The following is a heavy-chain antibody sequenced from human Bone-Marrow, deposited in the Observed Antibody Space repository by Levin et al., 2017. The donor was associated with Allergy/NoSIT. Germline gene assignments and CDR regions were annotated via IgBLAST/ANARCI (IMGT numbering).Heavy chain of an antibody. J-gene: IGHJ5*02. V-gene: IGHV3-48*01. D-gene: IGHD5-12*01. CDR1: GFTFSSYS. Sequence: PGGSLRLSCAASGFTFSSYSMNWVRQAPGKGLEWVSYISSSSSTIYYADSVKGRFTISRDNAKNSLYLQMNSLRAEDTAVYYCASSGLRRGNWFDPWGQGTLVTVSS. CDR3: ASSGLRRGNWFDP. CDR2: ISSSSSTI.